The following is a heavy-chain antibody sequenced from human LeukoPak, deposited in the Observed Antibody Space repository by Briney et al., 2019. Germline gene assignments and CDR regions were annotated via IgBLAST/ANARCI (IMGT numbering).Heavy chain of an antibody. D-gene: IGHD2-15*01. V-gene: IGHV3-53*01. Sequence: GGSLRLSCAASGFTVSSNYMSWVRQAPGKGLEWVSVIYSGGSTYYADSVKGRFTISRDNSKNTLYLQMNSLRAEDTAVYYCARWASAATFDYWGQETLVTVSS. CDR2: IYSGGST. CDR3: ARWASAATFDY. J-gene: IGHJ4*02. CDR1: GFTVSSNY.